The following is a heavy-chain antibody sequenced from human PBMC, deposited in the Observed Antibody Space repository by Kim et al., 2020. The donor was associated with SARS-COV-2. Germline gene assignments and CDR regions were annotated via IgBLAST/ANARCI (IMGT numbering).Heavy chain of an antibody. CDR1: GFTFSSYS. CDR2: ISSSSSYI. D-gene: IGHD6-13*01. CDR3: ARPNHSSSWSYFDY. J-gene: IGHJ4*02. V-gene: IGHV3-21*01. Sequence: GGSLRLSCAASGFTFSSYSMKWVRQAPGKGLEWVSSISSSSSYIYYADSVKGRFTISRDNAKNSLYLQMNSLRAEDTAVYYCARPNHSSSWSYFDYWGQGTLVTVSS.